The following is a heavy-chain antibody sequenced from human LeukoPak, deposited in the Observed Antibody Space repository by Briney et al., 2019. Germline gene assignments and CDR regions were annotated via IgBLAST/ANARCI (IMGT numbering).Heavy chain of an antibody. V-gene: IGHV4-59*01. D-gene: IGHD2-21*01. J-gene: IGHJ3*02. CDR3: ASLFSWGSLDAFDI. Sequence: SETLSLTCTVSGGSISSYYWSWIRQPPGKGLEWIGYIYYSGSTNYNPSLKSRVTISVDPSKNQFSLKLSSVTAADTAVYYCASLFSWGSLDAFDIWGQGTMVTVSS. CDR1: GGSISSYY. CDR2: IYYSGST.